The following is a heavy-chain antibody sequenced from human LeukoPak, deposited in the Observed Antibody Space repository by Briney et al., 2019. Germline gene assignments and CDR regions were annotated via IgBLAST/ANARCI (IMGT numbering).Heavy chain of an antibody. CDR3: ARDMTGSGWNDAFDI. V-gene: IGHV4-61*02. CDR1: GASISSDSYY. J-gene: IGHJ3*02. CDR2: IYSSGNS. D-gene: IGHD6-19*01. Sequence: SQTLSLTCTVSGASISSDSYYWSWIRQPAGKGLEWIGRIYSSGNSKYNLALMSRVTISLDTSKNQFSLNLSSVTAADTAVYYCARDMTGSGWNDAFDIWGQGTMVTVSS.